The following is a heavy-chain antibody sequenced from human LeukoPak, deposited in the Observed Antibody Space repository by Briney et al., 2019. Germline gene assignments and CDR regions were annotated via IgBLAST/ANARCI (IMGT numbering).Heavy chain of an antibody. J-gene: IGHJ5*02. CDR3: ARDRRETRYCSGGSCFNYNWFDP. CDR2: ISSSSSYM. CDR1: GFTFNTYS. Sequence: PGGSLRLSCAASGFTFNTYSMNWVRQAPGKGLEWVSCISSSSSYMYYADSVRGRFTISRDNAKRSLYLQMNSLRAEDTAVYYCARDRRETRYCSGGSCFNYNWFDPWGQGTLVTVSS. V-gene: IGHV3-21*04. D-gene: IGHD2-15*01.